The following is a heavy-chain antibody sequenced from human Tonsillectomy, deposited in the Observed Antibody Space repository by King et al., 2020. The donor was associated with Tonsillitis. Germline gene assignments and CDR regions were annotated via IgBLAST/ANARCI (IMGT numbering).Heavy chain of an antibody. D-gene: IGHD3-22*01. CDR1: GFTFSSYS. CDR3: ACSGYYPYDAFDI. V-gene: IGHV3-30*02. Sequence: VQLVESGGGVVQPGGSLRLSCAASGFTFSSYSMHWVRQAPGKGLEWVAFIRYAGSDKYYADSVKGRFTISRDNSKHTLYLQMNSLRAEDTALYYCACSGYYPYDAFDIWGQGTMVTVSS. CDR2: IRYAGSDK. J-gene: IGHJ3*02.